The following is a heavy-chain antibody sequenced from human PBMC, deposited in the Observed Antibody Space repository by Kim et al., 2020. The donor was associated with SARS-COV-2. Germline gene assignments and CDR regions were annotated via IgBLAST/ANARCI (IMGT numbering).Heavy chain of an antibody. J-gene: IGHJ6*02. D-gene: IGHD3-3*01. Sequence: DSEKGRFTISRDNAKNTLYLQMNGLRDEDTAVYYCASFGYDFWGGPYGVDVWGQGTTVTVSS. CDR3: ASFGYDFWGGPYGVDV. V-gene: IGHV3-74*01.